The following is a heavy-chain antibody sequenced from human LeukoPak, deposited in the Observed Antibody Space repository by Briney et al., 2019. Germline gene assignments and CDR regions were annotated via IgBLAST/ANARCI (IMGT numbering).Heavy chain of an antibody. CDR3: ARSGADWFDH. J-gene: IGHJ5*02. D-gene: IGHD3-10*01. Sequence: PGRSLRLSCAASGFTVSSNYMSWVRQAPGEGLEWVSVIYADGSTYYADSVKGRFTISRDNSKNTLYLQMNSLRAEDTAVYYCARSGADWFDHWGQGTLVSVSS. V-gene: IGHV3-53*01. CDR2: IYADGST. CDR1: GFTVSSNY.